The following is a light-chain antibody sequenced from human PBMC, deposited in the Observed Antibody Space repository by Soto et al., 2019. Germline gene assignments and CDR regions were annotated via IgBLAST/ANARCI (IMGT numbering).Light chain of an antibody. CDR1: QSVSDN. CDR2: GAS. J-gene: IGKJ2*01. V-gene: IGKV3-15*01. Sequence: EIVLTQSPATLSVSPGERATLSCMASQSVSDNLAWYQQKRGQAPRLLIHGASTRATGIPARFSGSGSGTELTLTISCLQSEDFAGYYCHQYDDWPPGYTFGQGTKLEI. CDR3: HQYDDWPPGYT.